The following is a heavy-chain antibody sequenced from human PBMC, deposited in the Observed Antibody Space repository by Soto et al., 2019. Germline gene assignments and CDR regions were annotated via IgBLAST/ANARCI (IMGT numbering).Heavy chain of an antibody. J-gene: IGHJ1*01. CDR1: GFTFSSYG. CDR3: ARGEVTHYYDSSGYLEYFQH. V-gene: IGHV3-33*01. CDR2: IWYDGSNK. D-gene: IGHD3-22*01. Sequence: GGSLRLSCAASGFTFSSYGMHWVRQAPGKGLEWVAVIWYDGSNKYYADSVKGRFTISRDNSKNTLYLQMNSLRAEDTAVYYCARGEVTHYYDSSGYLEYFQHWGQGTLVTVSS.